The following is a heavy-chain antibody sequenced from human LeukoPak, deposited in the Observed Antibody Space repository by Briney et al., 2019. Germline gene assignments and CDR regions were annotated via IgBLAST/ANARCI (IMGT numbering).Heavy chain of an antibody. CDR3: AKGVRFLEWLLFDY. CDR1: GFTFSSYA. Sequence: GGSLRLSCAAFGFTFSSYAMSWVRQAPGKGLEWVSAISGSGGSTYYADSVKGRFTISRDNSKNTLYLQMNSLRAEDTAVYYCAKGVRFLEWLLFDYWGQGTLVTVSS. CDR2: ISGSGGST. J-gene: IGHJ4*02. D-gene: IGHD3-3*01. V-gene: IGHV3-23*01.